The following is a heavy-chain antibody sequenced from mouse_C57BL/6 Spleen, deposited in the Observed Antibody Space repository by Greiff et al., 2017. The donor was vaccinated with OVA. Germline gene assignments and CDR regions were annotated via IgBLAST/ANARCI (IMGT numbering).Heavy chain of an antibody. D-gene: IGHD2-4*01. Sequence: VQLQQSGAELVRPGTSVKVSCKASGYAFTNYLIEWVKQRPGQGLEWIGVINPGSGGTNYNEKFKGKATLTADKSSSTAYMQLSSLTSEDSAVYVCARSRYDYDPYYFDYWGQGTTLTVSS. CDR3: ARSRYDYDPYYFDY. CDR2: INPGSGGT. J-gene: IGHJ2*01. V-gene: IGHV1-54*01. CDR1: GYAFTNYL.